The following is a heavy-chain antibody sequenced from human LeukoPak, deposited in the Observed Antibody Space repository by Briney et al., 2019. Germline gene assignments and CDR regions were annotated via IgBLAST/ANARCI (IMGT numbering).Heavy chain of an antibody. V-gene: IGHV3-30-3*01. D-gene: IGHD6-19*01. CDR1: GFTFSSYA. J-gene: IGHJ6*02. CDR3: AKGLIAVAGRLYYYGMDV. Sequence: GRSLRLSCAASGFTFSSYAMHWVRQAPGKGLEWVAVISYDGSNKYYADSVKGRFTISRDNSKNTLYLQMNSLRAEDTAVYYCAKGLIAVAGRLYYYGMDVWGQGTTVTVSS. CDR2: ISYDGSNK.